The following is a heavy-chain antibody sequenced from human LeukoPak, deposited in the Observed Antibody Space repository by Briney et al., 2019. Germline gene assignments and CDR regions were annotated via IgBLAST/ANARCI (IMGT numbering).Heavy chain of an antibody. D-gene: IGHD1-26*01. CDR1: GFTVSSNY. V-gene: IGHV3-66*01. J-gene: IGHJ3*02. CDR3: AKAYSGSFDAFDI. Sequence: GGSLRLSCAASGFTVSSNYMSWVRQAPGKELEWVSVIYSGGSTYYADSVKGRFTISRDNSKNTLYLQMNSLRAEDTAVYYCAKAYSGSFDAFDIWGQGTMVTVSS. CDR2: IYSGGST.